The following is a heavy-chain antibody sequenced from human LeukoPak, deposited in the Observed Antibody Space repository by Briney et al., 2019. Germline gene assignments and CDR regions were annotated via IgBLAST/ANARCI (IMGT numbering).Heavy chain of an antibody. CDR3: ARVGNYGDMPIDY. D-gene: IGHD4-17*01. J-gene: IGHJ4*02. V-gene: IGHV3-30*14. Sequence: GGSLRLSCAVSGFTFSSYAMHWVRQAPGKGLEWVAVISYDGSNKYYADSVKGRFTISRDNSKNTLYLQMNSLRAEDTAVYYCARVGNYGDMPIDYWGQGTLATVSS. CDR1: GFTFSSYA. CDR2: ISYDGSNK.